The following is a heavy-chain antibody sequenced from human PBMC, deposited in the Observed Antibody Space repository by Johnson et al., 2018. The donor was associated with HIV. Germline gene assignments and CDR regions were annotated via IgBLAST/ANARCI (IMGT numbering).Heavy chain of an antibody. J-gene: IGHJ3*02. CDR1: GFRFCTYA. D-gene: IGHD2-21*01. Sequence: QVQLVESGGGVVQPGRSLRLSCAASGFRFCTYAMHWVRQAPGKGLEWVALISYDGSNKYYTDSVKGRFTISRDNSKNTLYLQMNSLTAEDTSVYYCARDQGPDGILWWLIWGQGTMVTVSS. CDR3: ARDQGPDGILWWLI. CDR2: ISYDGSNK. V-gene: IGHV3-30-3*01.